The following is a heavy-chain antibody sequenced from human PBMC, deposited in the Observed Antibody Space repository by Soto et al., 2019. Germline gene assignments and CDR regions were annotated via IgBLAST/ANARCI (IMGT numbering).Heavy chain of an antibody. CDR2: IIPIFGTA. CDR3: ARGSAPGGYYYYGMDV. CDR1: GGTFSSYA. D-gene: IGHD2-15*01. Sequence: ASVKVSCKASGGTFSSYAISWVRQAPGQGLEWMGGIIPIFGTANYAQKFQGRVTITADESTSTAYMELSSLRSEDTAVYYCARGSAPGGYYYYGMDVWGQGTTVTVSS. V-gene: IGHV1-69*13. J-gene: IGHJ6*02.